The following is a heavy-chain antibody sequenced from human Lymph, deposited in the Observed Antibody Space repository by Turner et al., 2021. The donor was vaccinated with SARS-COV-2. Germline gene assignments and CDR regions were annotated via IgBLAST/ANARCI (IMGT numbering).Heavy chain of an antibody. Sequence: QVHLQASGPRLVTPLESLSLTCTVSGGSMNSNYWSWIRQPPGKRLEWIGYIYYRGSTNYNPCLKSRVTISVDTSKNQFSLKLTSVTAADTAIYYCARVTVNNWVDPWGQGILVTVSS. V-gene: IGHV4-59*01. D-gene: IGHD2-21*02. J-gene: IGHJ5*02. CDR3: ARVTVNNWVDP. CDR2: IYYRGST. CDR1: GGSMNSNY.